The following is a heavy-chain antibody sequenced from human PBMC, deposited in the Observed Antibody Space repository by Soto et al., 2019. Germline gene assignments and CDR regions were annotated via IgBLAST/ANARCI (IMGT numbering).Heavy chain of an antibody. CDR2: VSASGAKT. J-gene: IGHJ3*01. Sequence: QLLESGGGLVHPEGSLRLSCAASGFGFHYYAMTWVRQAAGKGLEWVSSVSASGAKTRYADSVKGRVTISRDNSKNTLHLQMNDLRAEDSATYYCANDYGDYPGYDGFDVWGHGTMVTVSS. CDR3: ANDYGDYPGYDGFDV. CDR1: GFGFHYYA. D-gene: IGHD4-17*01. V-gene: IGHV3-23*01.